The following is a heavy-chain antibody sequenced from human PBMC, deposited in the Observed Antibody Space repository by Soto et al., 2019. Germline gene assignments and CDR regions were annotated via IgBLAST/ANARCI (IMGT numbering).Heavy chain of an antibody. CDR3: AKAGLLGYYFDY. Sequence: GGSLRLSCAASGFTFSSYGMHWVRQAPGKGLEWVAVISYDGSNKYYADSVKGRFTISRDNSKNTLYLQMNSLRAEDTAVYYCAKAGLLGYYFDYWGQGTLVTVSS. V-gene: IGHV3-30*18. CDR1: GFTFSSYG. J-gene: IGHJ4*02. D-gene: IGHD2-15*01. CDR2: ISYDGSNK.